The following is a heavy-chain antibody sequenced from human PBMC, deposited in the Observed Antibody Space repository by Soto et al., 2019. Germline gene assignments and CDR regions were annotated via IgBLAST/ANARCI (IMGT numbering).Heavy chain of an antibody. J-gene: IGHJ6*02. CDR3: VKGRGGYVVYFGLDV. CDR2: VACNGGST. CDR1: GFTFDDYA. D-gene: IGHD3-16*01. Sequence: EVQLVESGGGLVQPGRSLRLSCVASGFTFDDYAMHWVRQTPGKGLEGVSSVACNGGSTAYADSVKGRFTISRDNAKNSMYLQMNSLRPEDTAFYYCVKGRGGYVVYFGLDVWGQGTTVTVSS. V-gene: IGHV3-9*01.